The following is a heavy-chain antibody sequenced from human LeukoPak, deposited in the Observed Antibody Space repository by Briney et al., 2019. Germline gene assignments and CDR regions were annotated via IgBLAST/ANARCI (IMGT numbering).Heavy chain of an antibody. CDR3: ARGRYGSGSYFFDY. J-gene: IGHJ4*02. D-gene: IGHD3-10*01. CDR2: IFTRGST. Sequence: SETLSLTCTVSGGSISSSSYYRSWIRQPAGKGLEWIGRIFTRGSTNYNPSLKSRVTMSVDTSKNQFSVKLNSVAAADTAVYYCARGRYGSGSYFFDYWGQGTLVTVSS. V-gene: IGHV4-61*02. CDR1: GGSISSSSYY.